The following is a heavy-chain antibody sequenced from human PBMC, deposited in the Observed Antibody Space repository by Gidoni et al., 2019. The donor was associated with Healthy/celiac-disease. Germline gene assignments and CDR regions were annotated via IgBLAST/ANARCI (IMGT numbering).Heavy chain of an antibody. Sequence: QVLLVQSGAEVKKPGASVKVSCKASGYTFTNYDLNWVRQATGQGLEWMGWTNPNSGNTGYAQKFQDRVTMTRNISIRTAFMELSSLRSEDTAVYYCARGYGVPTDFDFWGQGTLVTVSS. CDR1: GYTFTNYD. J-gene: IGHJ4*02. CDR2: TNPNSGNT. V-gene: IGHV1-8*01. CDR3: ARGYGVPTDFDF. D-gene: IGHD3-10*01.